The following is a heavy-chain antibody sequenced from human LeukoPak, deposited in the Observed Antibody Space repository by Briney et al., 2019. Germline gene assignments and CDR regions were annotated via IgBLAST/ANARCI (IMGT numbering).Heavy chain of an antibody. CDR2: INPSGGA. CDR3: AGDLFALDGYKFGHDY. J-gene: IGHJ4*02. V-gene: IGHV1-2*02. D-gene: IGHD5-24*01. CDR1: GYIFTGYY. Sequence: ASVKVSCTASGYIFTGYYIHWVRQAPGQGLEWMGWINPSGGADYAQKFQGRVTMTRDTSISTAYMTLSSMRSADHAVYYCAGDLFALDGYKFGHDYWGQGTLVTVSS.